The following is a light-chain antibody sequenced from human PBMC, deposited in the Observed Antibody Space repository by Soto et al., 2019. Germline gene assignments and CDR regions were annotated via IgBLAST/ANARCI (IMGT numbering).Light chain of an antibody. CDR2: GVT. J-gene: IGLJ1*01. CDR1: SSDVGSYNL. CDR3: CSYAPTRNSYV. V-gene: IGLV2-23*02. Sequence: QSALTQPASVSGSPGQSITISCTGTSSDVGSYNLVSWYQHHPGTAPKLIIYGVTKRPSGVSNRFSASKSGNTASLTISGLQAEDDADYYCCSYAPTRNSYVFGSGTKVTVL.